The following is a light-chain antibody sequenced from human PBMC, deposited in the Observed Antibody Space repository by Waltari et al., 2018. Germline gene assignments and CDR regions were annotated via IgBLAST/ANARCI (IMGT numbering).Light chain of an antibody. V-gene: IGLV2-14*01. J-gene: IGLJ3*02. Sequence: QSALTQPASVSGSPGQSITISCTGTSSDVGGYNYVSWLQQHPGRAPKLILYEVSHRPSGVSGRFSGSKSANTASLTISGLQTEDEADYYCTSFTGAASWVFGAGTKVTV. CDR2: EVS. CDR3: TSFTGAASWV. CDR1: SSDVGGYNY.